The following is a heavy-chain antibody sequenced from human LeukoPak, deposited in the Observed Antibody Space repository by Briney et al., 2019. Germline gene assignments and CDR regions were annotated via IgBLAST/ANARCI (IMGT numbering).Heavy chain of an antibody. Sequence: GGSLRLSCAASGFTFSSYSMNWVRQAPGKGLEWVSSISSSTSYIYYADSVRGRFTISRDNAKNSLYLQVNSLRAEDTAVYYCARDGSGYCSGGSCYSAEYFQHWGQGTLVTVSS. CDR2: ISSSTSYI. CDR3: ARDGSGYCSGGSCYSAEYFQH. D-gene: IGHD2-15*01. V-gene: IGHV3-21*01. J-gene: IGHJ1*01. CDR1: GFTFSSYS.